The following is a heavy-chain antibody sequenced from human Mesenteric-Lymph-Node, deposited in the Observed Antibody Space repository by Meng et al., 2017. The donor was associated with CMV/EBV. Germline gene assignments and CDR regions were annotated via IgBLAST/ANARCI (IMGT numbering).Heavy chain of an antibody. Sequence: VQVPQWGAGLLKPSETLSVTCALYVGSFSGYYWNWIRQSPEKGLEWIGEINHSGSTTYNPSFTSRIIISVDTSTNQISLNMSSVTAADTAVYYCARGSSYDILTGYFDYWGQGALVTVSS. CDR1: VGSFSGYY. J-gene: IGHJ4*02. CDR3: ARGSSYDILTGYFDY. D-gene: IGHD3-9*01. V-gene: IGHV4-34*01. CDR2: INHSGST.